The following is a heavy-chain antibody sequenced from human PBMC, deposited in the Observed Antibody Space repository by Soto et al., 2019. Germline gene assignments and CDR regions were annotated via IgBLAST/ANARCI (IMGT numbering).Heavy chain of an antibody. CDR1: GGSISSHY. D-gene: IGHD1-26*01. J-gene: IGHJ6*02. CDR2: IYYRGNP. V-gene: IGHV4-59*11. CDR3: ARDGREASGIDV. Sequence: QVQLEESGPGLVKPSETLSLTCTVSGGSISSHYWSWVRQAPGKGLEWIGCIYYRGNPFYNPSLKSRGTISVDTSNNQFSLKLDSVTPADTAVYYCARDGREASGIDVWGQGAAVTVSS.